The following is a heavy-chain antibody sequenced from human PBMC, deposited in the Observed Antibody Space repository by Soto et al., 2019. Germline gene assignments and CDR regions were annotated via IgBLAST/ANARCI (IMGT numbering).Heavy chain of an antibody. J-gene: IGHJ4*02. D-gene: IGHD4-17*01. CDR3: ARRFKGDYGLFDH. CDR2: IYYSGST. CDR1: GGSISSSSYY. V-gene: IGHV4-39*01. Sequence: PSETLSLTCTVSGGSISSSSYYWGWIRQPPGKGLEWIGSIYYSGSTYYNPSLKSRVTISVDTSKNQFSLKLSSVTAADTAVYYCARRFKGDYGLFDHWGQGTLVTVSS.